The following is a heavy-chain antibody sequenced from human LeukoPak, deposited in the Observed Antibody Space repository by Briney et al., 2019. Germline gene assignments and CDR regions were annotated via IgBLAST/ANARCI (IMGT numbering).Heavy chain of an antibody. D-gene: IGHD3-3*01. CDR1: GFTFSSYS. CDR3: ARGSLGGRFLDYTF. Sequence: GGSLRLSCAASGFTFSSYSMNWVRQAPGKGLEWVSSISSSSSYIYYADSVKGRFTISRDNPKNSLYLQMNSLRAEDTAVYYCARGSLGGRFLDYTFWGQGTMVTVSS. CDR2: ISSSSSYI. J-gene: IGHJ3*01. V-gene: IGHV3-21*01.